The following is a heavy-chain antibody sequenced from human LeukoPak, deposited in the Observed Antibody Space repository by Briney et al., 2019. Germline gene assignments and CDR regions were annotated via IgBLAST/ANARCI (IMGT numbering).Heavy chain of an antibody. CDR3: ARGGLTGVFDH. D-gene: IGHD3-9*01. V-gene: IGHV3-74*01. J-gene: IGHJ4*02. CDR2: ISSDGSST. CDR1: GFTFSSYW. Sequence: PGGSLRLSCAASGFTFSSYWMHWVRQAPGKGLVWVSRISSDGSSTIYAASVKGRFTISRDSAKNTLCLQMNSLRAEDMAVYYCARGGLTGVFDHWGQGTLVTVSS.